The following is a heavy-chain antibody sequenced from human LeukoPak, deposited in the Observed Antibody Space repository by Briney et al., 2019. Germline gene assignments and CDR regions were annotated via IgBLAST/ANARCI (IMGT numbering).Heavy chain of an antibody. D-gene: IGHD1-26*01. J-gene: IGHJ4*02. CDR3: ARDWYSGSQGY. Sequence: SGGSLRLSCAASGFTFSTYGMSWVRQAPGKGLVWVSRINTDGSTTIYADSVKGRFTISRDNAKNTLYLQMNSLRDEDTAVYYCARDWYSGSQGYWGQGTLVTVSS. CDR2: INTDGSTT. CDR1: GFTFSTYG. V-gene: IGHV3-74*01.